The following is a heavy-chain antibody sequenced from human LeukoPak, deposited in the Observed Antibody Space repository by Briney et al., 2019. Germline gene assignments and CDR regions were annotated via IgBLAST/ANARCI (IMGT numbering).Heavy chain of an antibody. CDR3: ARESGGPVDY. D-gene: IGHD2-15*01. CDR1: GFTFGIYA. V-gene: IGHV3-49*04. Sequence: PGRSLRLSCSASGFTFGIYAMTWVRQAPGKGLEWVAFIRHKAYGGTPEYAASVKGRFTISRDDSKSLVYLQMNSLKTEDTAAYYCARESGGPVDYWGQGTLVTVSS. CDR2: IRHKAYGGTP. J-gene: IGHJ4*02.